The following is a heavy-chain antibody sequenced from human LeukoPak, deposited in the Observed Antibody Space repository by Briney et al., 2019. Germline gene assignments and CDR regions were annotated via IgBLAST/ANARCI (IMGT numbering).Heavy chain of an antibody. CDR2: IYYSGST. Sequence: PSQTLSLTCTVSGGSISSGDYYWSWIRQPPGKGLEWIGYIYYSGSTYYNPSLKSRVTISVDTSKNQFSLKLSSVTAADTAVYYCASENSYCSGGSCANASDIWGQGTMVTVSS. J-gene: IGHJ3*02. D-gene: IGHD2-15*01. V-gene: IGHV4-30-4*01. CDR3: ASENSYCSGGSCANASDI. CDR1: GGSISSGDYY.